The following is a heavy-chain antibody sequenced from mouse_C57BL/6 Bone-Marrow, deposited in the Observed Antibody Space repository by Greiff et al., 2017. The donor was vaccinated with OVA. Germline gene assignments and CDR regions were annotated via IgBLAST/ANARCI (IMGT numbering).Heavy chain of an antibody. CDR2: IDPEDGDT. Sequence: VQLQQSGAELVRPGASVKLSCTASGFNIKDYYMHWVKQRPEQGLEWIGRIDPEDGDTEYAPKFQGKATMTADTSSNTAYLQLSSLTSEDTAVYYCTTALYYYGSTYYFDYWAKAPLSQSPQ. CDR3: TTALYYYGSTYYFDY. V-gene: IGHV14-1*01. J-gene: IGHJ2*01. D-gene: IGHD1-1*01. CDR1: GFNIKDYY.